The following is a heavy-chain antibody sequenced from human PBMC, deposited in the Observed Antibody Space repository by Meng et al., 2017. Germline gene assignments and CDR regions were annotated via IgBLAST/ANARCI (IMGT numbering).Heavy chain of an antibody. Sequence: ASVKVSCKASGYSFNGYGISWVRQALGQGLEWMGWISAYNGHTDYAQNLQGRVTMTTDTSTSTAYMELRSLRSDDTAMYYCAREGYPVFYFDFWGQGTLVTVSS. CDR2: ISAYNGHT. D-gene: IGHD2-15*01. CDR1: GYSFNGYG. J-gene: IGHJ4*02. CDR3: AREGYPVFYFDF. V-gene: IGHV1-18*01.